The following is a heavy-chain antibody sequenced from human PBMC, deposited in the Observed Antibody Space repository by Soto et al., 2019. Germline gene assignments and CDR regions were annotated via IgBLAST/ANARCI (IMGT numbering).Heavy chain of an antibody. CDR2: VSGDGVRK. Sequence: GGSLRLSWAASGFTVSSNYMSWVRQAPGKGLEWVSGVSGDGVRKYYADSVKGRFTISRDNSKNTLYLQMNSLRAEDTAVYYCARGWRGFNYWGQGTLVTVSS. CDR1: GFTVSSNY. D-gene: IGHD6-19*01. V-gene: IGHV3-66*02. J-gene: IGHJ4*02. CDR3: ARGWRGFNY.